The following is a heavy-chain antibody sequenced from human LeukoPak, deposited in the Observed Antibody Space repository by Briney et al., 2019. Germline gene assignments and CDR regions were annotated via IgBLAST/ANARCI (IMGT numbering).Heavy chain of an antibody. CDR2: IQYDGSEK. CDR3: AKDLTGAYCSDY. CDR1: GFIFSSHA. D-gene: IGHD3-9*01. J-gene: IGHJ4*02. V-gene: IGHV3-30-3*01. Sequence: GGSLRLSCVASGFIFSSHAMHWVRQAPGKGLEWVAVIQYDGSEKRYADSVKGRFTVSRDNSKNTLYLQMDSLTAEDTAVYHCAKDLTGAYCSDYWGQGTLVTVSS.